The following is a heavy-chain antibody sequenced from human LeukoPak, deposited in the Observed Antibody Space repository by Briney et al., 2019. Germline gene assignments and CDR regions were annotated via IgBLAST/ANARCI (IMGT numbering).Heavy chain of an antibody. J-gene: IGHJ4*02. D-gene: IGHD1-26*01. CDR1: GFTFSSYA. Sequence: GGSLRLSCAASGFTFSSYAMSWVRQAPGKGLEWVSSVGGDGRVTYYADSVKGRFTISRDNSKNTIFLQMNSLRVEDTAVYYCAKTMGATAIVPVDYWGQGTLVTVSS. CDR2: VGGDGRVT. CDR3: AKTMGATAIVPVDY. V-gene: IGHV3-23*01.